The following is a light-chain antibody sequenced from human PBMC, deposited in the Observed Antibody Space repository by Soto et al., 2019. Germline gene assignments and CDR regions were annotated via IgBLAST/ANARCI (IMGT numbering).Light chain of an antibody. CDR2: GPS. V-gene: IGKV3-20*01. CDR3: QQYGSSPWT. Sequence: EIVLTQSPGTLSLSPGERATLSCRASQRVSSDYLAWYQQKPGQAPRLLIYGPSSRATGIPDRFSGSGSGTDFTLTISRLETEDFAVYYCQQYGSSPWTFGQGTKVESK. CDR1: QRVSSDY. J-gene: IGKJ1*01.